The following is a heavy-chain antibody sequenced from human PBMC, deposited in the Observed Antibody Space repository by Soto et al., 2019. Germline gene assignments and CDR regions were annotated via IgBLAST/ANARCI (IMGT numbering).Heavy chain of an antibody. D-gene: IGHD6-19*01. CDR3: ARDGYSSGYFPIDY. CDR2: ISYDGSNK. J-gene: IGHJ4*02. V-gene: IGHV3-30-3*01. Sequence: QVPLVESGGGVVQPGRSLRLSCAASGFTFSSYAMHWVRQAPGKGLEWVAVISYDGSNKYYADSVKGRFTISRDNSKNTLYLQMNSLRAEDTAVYYCARDGYSSGYFPIDYWGQGTLVTVSS. CDR1: GFTFSSYA.